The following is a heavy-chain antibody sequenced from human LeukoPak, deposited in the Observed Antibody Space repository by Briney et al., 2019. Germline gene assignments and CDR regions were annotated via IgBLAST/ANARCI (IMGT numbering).Heavy chain of an antibody. J-gene: IGHJ4*01. CDR3: AGLGAAAGLTIDY. V-gene: IGHV4-34*01. CDR2: INHSGST. Sequence: KPSETLSLTCAVYGGSFSGYYWSWIRQPPGKGLEWIGEINHSGSTNYNPSLKSRVTISVDTSKNQFSLKLSSVTAADTAVYYCAGLGAAAGLTIDYWGQGTLVTVSS. D-gene: IGHD6-13*01. CDR1: GGSFSGYY.